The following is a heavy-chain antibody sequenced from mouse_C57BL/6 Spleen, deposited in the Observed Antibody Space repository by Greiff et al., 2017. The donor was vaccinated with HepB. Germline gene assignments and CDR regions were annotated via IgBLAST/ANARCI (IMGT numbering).Heavy chain of an antibody. D-gene: IGHD2-3*01. Sequence: QVQLQQSGAELVRPGASVTLSCKASGYKFTDYEMHWVKQTPVHGLEWIGAIDPENGGTAYNQKFKGKAILTAEKSSSTAYMELRSLTSEDSAVYYCTRDGYCLWFAYWGQGTLVTVSA. V-gene: IGHV1-15*01. CDR3: TRDGYCLWFAY. CDR1: GYKFTDYE. J-gene: IGHJ3*01. CDR2: IDPENGGT.